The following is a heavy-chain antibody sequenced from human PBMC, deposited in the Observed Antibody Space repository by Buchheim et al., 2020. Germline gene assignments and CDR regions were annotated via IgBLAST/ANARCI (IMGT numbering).Heavy chain of an antibody. CDR2: IYYSGST. CDR1: GGSISSSSYY. V-gene: IGHV4-39*01. Sequence: QLQLQESGPGLVKPSGTLSLTCTVSGGSISSSSYYWGWIRQPPGKGLEWIGSIYYSGSTYYNPSLKSRVTISVDTSKNQFSLKLSSVTAADTAVYYCARRAGTGAFEYFDLWGRGTL. J-gene: IGHJ2*01. CDR3: ARRAGTGAFEYFDL. D-gene: IGHD6-13*01.